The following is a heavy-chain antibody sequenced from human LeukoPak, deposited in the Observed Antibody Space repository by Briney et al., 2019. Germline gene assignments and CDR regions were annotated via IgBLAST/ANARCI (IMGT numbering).Heavy chain of an antibody. CDR1: GGSISSSNW. J-gene: IGHJ5*02. Sequence: SETLSLTCAVSGGSISSSNWWSWVRQPPGKELEWIGEIYHSGSTNYNPSLKSRVTISVDNSKNQFSLRLSSVTAADTATYYCARVPSKWDNWFDPWGQGTLVTVSS. D-gene: IGHD1-26*01. V-gene: IGHV4-4*02. CDR2: IYHSGST. CDR3: ARVPSKWDNWFDP.